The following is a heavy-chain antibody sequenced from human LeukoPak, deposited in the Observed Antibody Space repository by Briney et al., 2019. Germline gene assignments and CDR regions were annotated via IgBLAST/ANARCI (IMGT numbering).Heavy chain of an antibody. Sequence: GGSLRLSCAASGFTFSSYGMHWVRQAPGKGLEWVAIISSDGSNRYYADSVKGRFTISRDNSKNTLYLQMNSLRAEDTAVYYCAKDPYDSSGYYFPGAFDIWGQGTMVTVSS. J-gene: IGHJ3*02. V-gene: IGHV3-30*18. D-gene: IGHD3-22*01. CDR3: AKDPYDSSGYYFPGAFDI. CDR2: ISSDGSNR. CDR1: GFTFSSYG.